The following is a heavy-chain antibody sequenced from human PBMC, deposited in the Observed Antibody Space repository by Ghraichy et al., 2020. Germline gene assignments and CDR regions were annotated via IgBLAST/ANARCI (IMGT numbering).Heavy chain of an antibody. CDR3: ARHGASWTWGPHQRKYYYYGMDV. D-gene: IGHD4/OR15-4a*01. J-gene: IGHJ6*02. CDR2: IYPADTET. Sequence: GESLNISCKGSGYSFTNNWIGWVRQMPGKGLEWMGIIYPADTETRYSPSFQGQVTISADKSISTAYLQWSSLKASDTAMYYCARHGASWTWGPHQRKYYYYGMDVWGQGTTVTVSS. CDR1: GYSFTNNW. V-gene: IGHV5-51*01.